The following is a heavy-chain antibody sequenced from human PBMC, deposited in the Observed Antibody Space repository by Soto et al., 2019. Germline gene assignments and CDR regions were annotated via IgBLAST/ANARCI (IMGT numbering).Heavy chain of an antibody. J-gene: IGHJ4*02. Sequence: QVQLVQSGAEVKKPGASVKVSCKASGYTFSTYYMHWVRQAPGQGNEWMGIINPSGGSTTYAQKFQGRVTMTRDTSTTTVYMELSSLKSEDTAVYYCARYDYNGYYFDYWGQGTLVTVSS. D-gene: IGHD4-4*01. V-gene: IGHV1-46*01. CDR3: ARYDYNGYYFDY. CDR2: INPSGGST. CDR1: GYTFSTYY.